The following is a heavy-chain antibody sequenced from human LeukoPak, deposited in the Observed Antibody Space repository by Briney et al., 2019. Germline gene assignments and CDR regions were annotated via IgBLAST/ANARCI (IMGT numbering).Heavy chain of an antibody. CDR2: INPNRGGA. CDR3: ARGSRFLGWLGWGDYSY. D-gene: IGHD3-3*01. Sequence: SVNVSCTASGHTYTGYYNHWVPQAPGQRRECMRWINPNRGGANNAHMYHGRVTMTGDTSITTEYIELSRLRADDTAVYYGARGSRFLGWLGWGDYSYWGQGTLVSVSS. CDR1: GHTYTGYY. J-gene: IGHJ4*02. V-gene: IGHV1-2*07.